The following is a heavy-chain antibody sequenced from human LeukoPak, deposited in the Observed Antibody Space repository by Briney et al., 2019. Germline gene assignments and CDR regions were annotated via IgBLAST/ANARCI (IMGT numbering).Heavy chain of an antibody. V-gene: IGHV4-34*01. CDR1: GGSFSGYY. CDR3: ARGYCSSTSCYWWVAFDI. D-gene: IGHD2-2*01. CDR2: INHSGST. Sequence: SETLSLTCAVYGGSFSGYYWSWIRQPPGKGLEWIGEINHSGSTNYNPSLKSRVTISVDTSKNQFSLKLSSVTAADTAVYYCARGYCSSTSCYWWVAFDIWGQGTMVTVSS. J-gene: IGHJ3*02.